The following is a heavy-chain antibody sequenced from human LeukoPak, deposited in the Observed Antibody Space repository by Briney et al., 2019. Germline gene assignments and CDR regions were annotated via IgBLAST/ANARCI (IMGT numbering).Heavy chain of an antibody. J-gene: IGHJ5*02. CDR3: TTAIFGVVILRYNWFDP. V-gene: IGHV3-15*01. Sequence: PGGSLRLSCAASGFTFSDAWMSWVRQAPGKGLEWVGRIKSKTDGGTTDYAAPVKGRFTISRDDSKNTLYLQMNSLKTEDTAVYYCTTAIFGVVILRYNWFDPWGQGTLVTVSS. CDR2: IKSKTDGGTT. CDR1: GFTFSDAW. D-gene: IGHD3-3*01.